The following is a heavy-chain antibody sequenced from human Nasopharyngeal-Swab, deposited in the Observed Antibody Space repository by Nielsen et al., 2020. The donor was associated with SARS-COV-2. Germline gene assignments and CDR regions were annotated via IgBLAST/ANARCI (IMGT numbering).Heavy chain of an antibody. CDR2: IYHSGST. Sequence: WIRQPPGKGLEWIGEIYHSGSTNYNPSLKSRVTISVDKSKNQFSLKLSSVTAAGTAVYYCASLYSSGWPRPGYWGQGTLVTVSS. J-gene: IGHJ4*02. V-gene: IGHV4-4*02. CDR3: ASLYSSGWPRPGY. D-gene: IGHD6-19*01.